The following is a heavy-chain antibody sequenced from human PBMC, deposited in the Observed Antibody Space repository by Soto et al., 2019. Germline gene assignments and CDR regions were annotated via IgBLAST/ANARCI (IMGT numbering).Heavy chain of an antibody. J-gene: IGHJ4*02. CDR2: ISGSGGST. CDR3: AKSYGTVTTFRPSFDY. V-gene: IGHV3-23*01. D-gene: IGHD4-17*01. Sequence: PGGSLRLSCAASGFTFSSYAMSWVRQAPGKGLEWVSAISGSGGSTYYADSVKGRFTISRDNSKNTLYLQMNSLRAEDTAVYYCAKSYGTVTTFRPSFDYWGQGTLVTVSS. CDR1: GFTFSSYA.